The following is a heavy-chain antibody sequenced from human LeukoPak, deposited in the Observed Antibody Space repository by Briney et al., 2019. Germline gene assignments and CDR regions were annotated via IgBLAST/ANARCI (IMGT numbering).Heavy chain of an antibody. D-gene: IGHD1-14*01. Sequence: GGSLRLSCAASGFTFSGHWMSWVCQAPGKGLEWVANINQGGSDKYYVDSVKGRFTISRDNANNLLYLQMNSLRGEDTAVYYCTRDRSRAEDDWGQGTLVTVSS. J-gene: IGHJ4*02. CDR3: TRDRSRAEDD. CDR1: GFTFSGHW. V-gene: IGHV3-7*01. CDR2: INQGGSDK.